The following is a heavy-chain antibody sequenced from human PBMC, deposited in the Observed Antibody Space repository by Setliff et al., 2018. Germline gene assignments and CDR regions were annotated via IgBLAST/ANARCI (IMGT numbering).Heavy chain of an antibody. V-gene: IGHV4-34*01. D-gene: IGHD3-22*01. CDR3: ARGRRITMIVVPPGVFDI. J-gene: IGHJ3*02. Sequence: SRPLSLTCAVYGGSFSGYYWSWIRQPPGKGPEWIGEIDQSGITNYNPSLKSRVTISIDTSKNQFSLRLSSVTATDTAVYYCARGRRITMIVVPPGVFDIWGQGTMVTVSS. CDR2: IDQSGIT. CDR1: GGSFSGYY.